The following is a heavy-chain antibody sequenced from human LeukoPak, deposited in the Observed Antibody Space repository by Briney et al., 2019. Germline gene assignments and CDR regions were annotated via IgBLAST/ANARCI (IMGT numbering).Heavy chain of an antibody. CDR1: GFTFSRST. V-gene: IGHV3-64D*06. J-gene: IGHJ5*02. CDR3: VRDLT. Sequence: GGFLRLSCSASGFTFSRSTMHWVRQAPGKGPEFVSGISDNGDNTYYADSVKVRFTISRDNSKNTLHLQMSSLRPEDTAVYYCVRDLTWGQGTLVTVSS. CDR2: ISDNGDNT.